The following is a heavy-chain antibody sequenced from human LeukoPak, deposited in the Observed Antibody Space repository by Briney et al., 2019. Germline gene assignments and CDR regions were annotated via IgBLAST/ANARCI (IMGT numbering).Heavy chain of an antibody. D-gene: IGHD1-7*01. V-gene: IGHV3-48*01. Sequence: GGSLRLSCTASGFTFGDYAMSWFRQAPGKGLEWVSYISSSSSTIYYADSVKGRFTISRDNAKNSLYLQMNSLRAEDTAVYYCARSSRELGGYAPWELMPPFDYWGQGTLVTVSS. CDR2: ISSSSSTI. CDR1: GFTFGDYA. CDR3: ARSSRELGGYAPWELMPPFDY. J-gene: IGHJ4*02.